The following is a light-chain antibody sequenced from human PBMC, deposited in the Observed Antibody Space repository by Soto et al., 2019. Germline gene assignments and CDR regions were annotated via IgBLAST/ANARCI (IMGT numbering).Light chain of an antibody. Sequence: QAVVTQPPSVSAAPGQKVTISCSGSNSDIGNNYVSWYQQFPGAAPKLLIYDNDKRPSGIPDRISGSKSGTSATLDITGLLTGDEADYYCGTWDSSLRVVVFGGGTKLTVL. CDR3: GTWDSSLRVVV. CDR2: DND. CDR1: NSDIGNNY. J-gene: IGLJ2*01. V-gene: IGLV1-51*01.